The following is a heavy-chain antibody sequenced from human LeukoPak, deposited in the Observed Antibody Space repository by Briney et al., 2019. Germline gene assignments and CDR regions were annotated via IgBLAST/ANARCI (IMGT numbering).Heavy chain of an antibody. Sequence: PSETLSLTCAVYGGSFSGYYWSWIRQPPGKGLEWIGEINHSGSTNYSPSLKSRVTISVDTSKNQFSLKLSSVTAADTAVYYCASAYYYDSSDAFDIWGQGTMVTVSS. D-gene: IGHD3-22*01. J-gene: IGHJ3*02. CDR2: INHSGST. CDR1: GGSFSGYY. CDR3: ASAYYYDSSDAFDI. V-gene: IGHV4-34*01.